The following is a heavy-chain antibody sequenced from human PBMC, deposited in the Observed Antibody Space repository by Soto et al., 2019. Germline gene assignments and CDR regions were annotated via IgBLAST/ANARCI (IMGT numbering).Heavy chain of an antibody. CDR1: GFSLTTDGEG. V-gene: IGHV2-5*02. J-gene: IGHJ4*02. Sequence: QITLKESGPTLVKPTQPLTLTCSFSGFSLTTDGEGVGWVRQTPGEALEWLALIYWDDDERYSPSLKTRLTITKDTSKNQVVLIMTNMAPIDTATYYCAHSRNLITEDAQVGDFDSWGQGTLVTVSS. CDR3: AHSRNLITEDAQVGDFDS. D-gene: IGHD3-10*01. CDR2: IYWDDDE.